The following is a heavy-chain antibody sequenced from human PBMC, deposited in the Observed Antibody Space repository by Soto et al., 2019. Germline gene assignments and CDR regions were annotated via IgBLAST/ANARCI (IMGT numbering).Heavy chain of an antibody. CDR2: IYHSGST. V-gene: IGHV4-30-2*01. CDR3: ARGKYYYDSSGYLPYGEVAYYFDY. Sequence: SETLSLTCAVSGGSISSGGYSWSWIRQPPGKGLEWIGYIYHSGSTYYNPSLKSRVTISVDRSKNQFSLKLSSVTAADTAVYYCARGKYYYDSSGYLPYGEVAYYFDYWGQGTLVTVSS. D-gene: IGHD3-22*01. J-gene: IGHJ4*02. CDR1: GGSISSGGYS.